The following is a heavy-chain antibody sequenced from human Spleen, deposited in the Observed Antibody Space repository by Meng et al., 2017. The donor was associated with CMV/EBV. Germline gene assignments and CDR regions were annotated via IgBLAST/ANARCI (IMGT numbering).Heavy chain of an antibody. CDR3: ARAVTIFGVVKFDY. D-gene: IGHD3-3*01. CDR2: INWNDEK. V-gene: IGHV2-5*01. J-gene: IGHJ4*02. Sequence: SVFRLSTGGVGVGWFRQPPGHALEWLALINWNDEKRYMPSLQTRLTISKDTSKNQVVLTMANVDPADTATYYCARAVTIFGVVKFDYWGQGSLVTVSS. CDR1: VFRLSTGGVG.